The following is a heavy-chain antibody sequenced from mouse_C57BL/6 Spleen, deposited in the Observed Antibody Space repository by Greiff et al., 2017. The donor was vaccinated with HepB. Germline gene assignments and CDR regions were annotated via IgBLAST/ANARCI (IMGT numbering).Heavy chain of an antibody. CDR1: GYSFTGYY. CDR3: ARLLYGSNSGFAY. J-gene: IGHJ3*01. D-gene: IGHD1-1*01. V-gene: IGHV1-42*01. Sequence: VQLQQSGPELVKPGASVKISCKASGYSFTGYYMNWVKQSPEKSLEWIGEINPSTGGTTYNQKFKAKATLTVDKSSSTAYMQRKSLASEDSAVYYCARLLYGSNSGFAYWGQGTLVTVSA. CDR2: INPSTGGT.